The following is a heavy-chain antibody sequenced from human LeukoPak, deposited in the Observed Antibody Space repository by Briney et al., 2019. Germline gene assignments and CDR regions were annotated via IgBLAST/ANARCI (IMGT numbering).Heavy chain of an antibody. Sequence: VASVKVSCKASGGTFSSYAISWVRQAPGQGLEWMGGIIPIFGTANYAQKFQGRVTITAGESTSTAYMELSSLRSEDTAVYYCARDRYDGYCSSTSCYRFDYWGQGTLVTVSS. D-gene: IGHD2-2*01. CDR3: ARDRYDGYCSSTSCYRFDY. J-gene: IGHJ4*02. CDR2: IIPIFGTA. CDR1: GGTFSSYA. V-gene: IGHV1-69*13.